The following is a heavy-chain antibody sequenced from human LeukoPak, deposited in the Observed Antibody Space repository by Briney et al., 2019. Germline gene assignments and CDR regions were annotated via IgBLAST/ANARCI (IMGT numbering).Heavy chain of an antibody. CDR3: ARTNCSSTSCYDLWGYNWFDP. CDR1: GGSISSYY. CDR2: IYYSGST. D-gene: IGHD2-2*01. V-gene: IGHV4-59*01. Sequence: SETLSLTCTVSGGSISSYYWSWIRQPPGKGLEWLGYIYYSGSTNYNPSLKSRVTISVDTSKNQFSLKLSSVTAADTAVYYCARTNCSSTSCYDLWGYNWFDPWGQGTLVTVSS. J-gene: IGHJ5*02.